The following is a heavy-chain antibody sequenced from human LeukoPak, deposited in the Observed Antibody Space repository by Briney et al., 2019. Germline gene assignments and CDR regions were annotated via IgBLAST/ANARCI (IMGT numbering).Heavy chain of an antibody. Sequence: GGSLRLSCAASGFTFSSYSMNRVRQAPGKGLEWVSYISSSSSTIYYAGSVKGRFTISRDNAKNSLYLQMNSLRAEDTAVYYCARVPSWFDAFDIWGQGTMVTVSS. CDR2: ISSSSSTI. V-gene: IGHV3-48*01. CDR1: GFTFSSYS. J-gene: IGHJ3*02. CDR3: ARVPSWFDAFDI. D-gene: IGHD6-13*01.